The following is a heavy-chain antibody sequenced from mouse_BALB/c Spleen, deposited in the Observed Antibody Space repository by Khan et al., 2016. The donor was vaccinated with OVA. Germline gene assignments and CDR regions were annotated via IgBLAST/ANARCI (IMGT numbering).Heavy chain of an antibody. J-gene: IGHJ4*01. V-gene: IGHV2-6-7*01. CDR1: GFSLTGYG. CDR3: AREIYYDYVYYYAMDY. Sequence: VQRKEAGPGLVAPSQSLSITCTVSGFSLTGYGVNWVRQPPGKGLEWLGMIWGDGSTDYNSALKSRLSISKDNSKSQVFLKMNSLHTDDTARYYCAREIYYDYVYYYAMDYWGQGTSVTVSS. CDR2: IWGDGST. D-gene: IGHD2-4*01.